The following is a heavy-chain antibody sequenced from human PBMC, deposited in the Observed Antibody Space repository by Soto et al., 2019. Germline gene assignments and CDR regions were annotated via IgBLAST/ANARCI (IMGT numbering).Heavy chain of an antibody. J-gene: IGHJ4*02. D-gene: IGHD6-13*01. CDR3: ARGGALSTSWYWGDGLDS. CDR2: IIPVFGTP. V-gene: IGHV1-69*06. Sequence: SVKVSCKASGYSFSSHAITWVRQAPGQGLEWMGGIIPVFGTPSYAQKFQGRDTISADKSTNTSYLELRSLRSEDTAVYYCARGGALSTSWYWGDGLDSWGQGTQVTAPQ. CDR1: GYSFSSHA.